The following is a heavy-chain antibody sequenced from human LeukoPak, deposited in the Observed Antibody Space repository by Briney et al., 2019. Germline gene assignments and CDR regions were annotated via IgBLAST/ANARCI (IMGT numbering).Heavy chain of an antibody. CDR2: ISGSGGST. CDR1: GFTFSDYN. V-gene: IGHV3-23*01. D-gene: IGHD3-10*01. CDR3: AKDRITMVRGVIIFDY. J-gene: IGHJ4*02. Sequence: PGGSLRLSCAASGFTFSDYNMNWVRQAPGKGLEWVSAISGSGGSTYYADSVKGRFTISRDNSKNTLYLQMNSLRAEDTAVYYCAKDRITMVRGVIIFDYWGQGTLVTVSS.